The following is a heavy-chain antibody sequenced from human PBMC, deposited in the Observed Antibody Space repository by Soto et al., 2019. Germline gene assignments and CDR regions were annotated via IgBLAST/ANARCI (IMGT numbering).Heavy chain of an antibody. V-gene: IGHV4-30-4*01. CDR1: GCSIGNIEYS. CDR2: IYSSGST. CDR3: ARENTIFGVVSLFFDF. J-gene: IGHJ4*02. D-gene: IGHD3-3*01. Sequence: PSETLSLTCTVSGCSIGNIEYSWNWIRRPPGKGLEWIGHIYSSGSTYYNPSLRSRISMSIDMSKDQFSLKLTSVTAADAAVYYCARENTIFGVVSLFFDFWGPGSLVTVS.